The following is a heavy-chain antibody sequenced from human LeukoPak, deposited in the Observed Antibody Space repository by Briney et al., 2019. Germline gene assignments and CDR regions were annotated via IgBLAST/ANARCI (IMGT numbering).Heavy chain of an antibody. CDR3: AREYRGSSFGVVSHAFDI. J-gene: IGHJ3*02. D-gene: IGHD3-3*01. CDR2: IYYSGST. Sequence: SETLSLTCTVSGGSISSYFWSWIRQPAGKGLAWVGYIYYSGSTNYNPSLKSRVTISVDTSKNQFSLKLSSVTAADTAVYYCAREYRGSSFGVVSHAFDIWGQGTMVTVSS. V-gene: IGHV4-59*01. CDR1: GGSISSYF.